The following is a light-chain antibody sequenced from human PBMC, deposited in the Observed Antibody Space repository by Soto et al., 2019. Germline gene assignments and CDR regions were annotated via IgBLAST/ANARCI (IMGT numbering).Light chain of an antibody. CDR1: SRDIGSYNL. CDR3: CSYAGFSAVV. CDR2: EGN. V-gene: IGLV2-23*03. Sequence: QSALTQPASVSGSPGQSITISCTGTSRDIGSYNLVSWYQQHPGKAPKLMIYEGNKRPSGVSNRFSASKSGNTASLTVSGLQAEDEGDYYCCSYAGFSAVVFGSGTKVTVL. J-gene: IGLJ1*01.